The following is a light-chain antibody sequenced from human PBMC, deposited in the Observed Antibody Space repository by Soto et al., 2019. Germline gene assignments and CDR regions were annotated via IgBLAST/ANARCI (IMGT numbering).Light chain of an antibody. CDR2: KAS. J-gene: IGKJ2*01. V-gene: IGKV1-5*03. CDR1: QSISSW. Sequence: DIQMTQSPSTLSSSVGDRVTITCRASQSISSWLAWYQQKPGKAPNLLIYKASSLESGVPSRFSGSGSETEFTLTISSLQPDDFATYYCQQYNSYPYTLGQGTKLEIK. CDR3: QQYNSYPYT.